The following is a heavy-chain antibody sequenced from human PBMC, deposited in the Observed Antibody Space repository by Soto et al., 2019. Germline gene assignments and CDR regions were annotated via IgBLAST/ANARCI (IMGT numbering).Heavy chain of an antibody. J-gene: IGHJ4*02. Sequence: SETLSLTCTVSGDSIRDFYWSWIRQPPGKGLEWIGYIYYSGNTNYNPSLKSRVTISVDTSKKQFSLKLTSVTAADTAVYFCAREFIRCSGDNSSTYLDSWGPGTLLTVSS. CDR3: AREFIRCSGDNSSTYLDS. CDR2: IYYSGNT. CDR1: GDSIRDFY. D-gene: IGHD2-15*01. V-gene: IGHV4-59*01.